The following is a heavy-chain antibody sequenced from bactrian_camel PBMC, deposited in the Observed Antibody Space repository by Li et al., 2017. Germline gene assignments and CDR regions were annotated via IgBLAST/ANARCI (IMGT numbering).Heavy chain of an antibody. CDR2: ITSLPSLFRAA. D-gene: IGHD2*01. V-gene: IGHV3S6*01. CDR1: GITFSRHD. Sequence: HVQLVESGGGLVQPGESLRLSCVASGITFSRHDMSWVRQAPGKEVEWVAGITSLPSLFRAASYADFVKGRFTISRDNAKDTLYLQMNSLKIEDTATYYCVAGMPYRRIELSKSEVTTWGQGTQVTVS. CDR3: VAGMPYRRIELSKSEVTT. J-gene: IGHJ6*01.